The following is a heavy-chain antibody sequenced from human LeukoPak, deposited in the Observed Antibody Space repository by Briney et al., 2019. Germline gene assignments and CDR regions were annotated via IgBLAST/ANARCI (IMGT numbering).Heavy chain of an antibody. D-gene: IGHD3-22*01. CDR3: ARERYYYDSSGFDY. V-gene: IGHV4-30-4*08. Sequence: SQTLSLTCTVSGGSISSGDYYWSWIRQPPGKGLEWIGYIYYGGSTYYNPSLKSRVTISVDTSKNQFSLKLSSVTAADTAVYYCARERYYYDSSGFDYWGQGTLVTVSS. J-gene: IGHJ4*02. CDR1: GGSISSGDYY. CDR2: IYYGGST.